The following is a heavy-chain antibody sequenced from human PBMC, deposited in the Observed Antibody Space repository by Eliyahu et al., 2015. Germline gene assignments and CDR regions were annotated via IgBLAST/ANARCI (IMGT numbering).Heavy chain of an antibody. V-gene: IGHV1-2*02. J-gene: IGHJ4*02. CDR2: SNPNSGGT. D-gene: IGHD6-13*01. Sequence: QVQLVQSGAEVKKPGASVKVSCQASGYTFXGYYMQWVRQAPGQGLEWMGWSNPNSGGTNYAQKFQGRVTMTRDTSISTAYMELSRLRSDDTAVYYCARYPLSSGWYQNDYWGQGTLVTVSS. CDR3: ARYPLSSGWYQNDY. CDR1: GYTFXGYY.